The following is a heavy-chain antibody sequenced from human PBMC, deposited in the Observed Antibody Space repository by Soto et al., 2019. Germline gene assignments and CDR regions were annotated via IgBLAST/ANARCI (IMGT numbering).Heavy chain of an antibody. CDR1: GFSLTTGKMG. V-gene: IGHV2-26*01. Sequence: QVTLKESGPALVKPTETLTLTCTVSGFSLTTGKMGVSWIRQPPGKALEWLAHIFSDNERSYSTSLQGRLTISKDTSGSQVVLSMTNVDPVDTATYYCARMNVDSYQFYYAMDVWGQGTTVTGSS. CDR2: IFSDNER. CDR3: ARMNVDSYQFYYAMDV. D-gene: IGHD4-17*01. J-gene: IGHJ6*02.